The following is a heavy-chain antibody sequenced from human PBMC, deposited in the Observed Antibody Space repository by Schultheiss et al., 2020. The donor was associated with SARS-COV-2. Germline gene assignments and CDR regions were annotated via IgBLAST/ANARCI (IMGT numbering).Heavy chain of an antibody. CDR1: GFTFSSYG. CDR2: ISYDGSNK. J-gene: IGHJ4*02. CDR3: ARLLTTGAGGEDN. Sequence: GGSLRLSCAASGFTFSSYGMHWVRQAPGKGLEWVAVISYDGSNKYYADSVKGRFTISRDNSKNTLYLQMNSLRAEDTAVYYCARLLTTGAGGEDNWGQGTLVTVSS. D-gene: IGHD4-11*01. V-gene: IGHV3-33*05.